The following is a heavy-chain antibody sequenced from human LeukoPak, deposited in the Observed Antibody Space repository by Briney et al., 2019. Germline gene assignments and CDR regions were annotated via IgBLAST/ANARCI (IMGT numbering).Heavy chain of an antibody. CDR3: ATVAQRCYFDY. V-gene: IGHV1-46*01. Sequence: ASVKVSCKASGYTFTSYYMHWVRQAPGQGLEWMGIINPSGGSTSYAQKFQGRVTMTRDMSTSTVYMELSSLRSEDTAVYYCATVAQRCYFDYWGQGTLVTVSS. J-gene: IGHJ4*02. CDR1: GYTFTSYY. CDR2: INPSGGST.